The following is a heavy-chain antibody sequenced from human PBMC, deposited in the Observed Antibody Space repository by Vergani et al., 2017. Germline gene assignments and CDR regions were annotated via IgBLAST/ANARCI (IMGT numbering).Heavy chain of an antibody. CDR1: GFTFGDYA. CDR2: IRSKAYGGTT. J-gene: IGHJ6*02. CDR3: TRDPAGGYCSSTSCYGMDV. D-gene: IGHD2-2*01. V-gene: IGHV3-49*03. Sequence: EVQLVESGGGLVQPGRSLRLSCTASGFTFGDYAMSWSRQAPGKGLEWVGFIRSKAYGGTTEYAASVKGRFTISRDDSKSIAYLQMNSLKTEDTAVYYCTRDPAGGYCSSTSCYGMDVWGQGTTVTVSS.